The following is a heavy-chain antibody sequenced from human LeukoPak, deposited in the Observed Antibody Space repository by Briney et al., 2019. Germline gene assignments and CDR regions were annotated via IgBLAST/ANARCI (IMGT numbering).Heavy chain of an antibody. CDR2: ISAYEGNT. J-gene: IGHJ4*02. CDR1: GYTFARYG. CDR3: ARDNAIIPAKIADY. D-gene: IGHD2-2*01. Sequence: ASVKVSCKTSGYTFARYGISWVRQAPGQGLEWMGWISAYEGNTKYAQKVQGRVIMTTDTSTSTAYMELRSLRSDDTAVYYCARDNAIIPAKIADYWGQGTQVTVSS. V-gene: IGHV1-18*01.